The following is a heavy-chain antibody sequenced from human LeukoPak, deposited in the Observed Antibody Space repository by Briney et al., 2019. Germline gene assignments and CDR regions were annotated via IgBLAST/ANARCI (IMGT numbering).Heavy chain of an antibody. Sequence: SETLSLTCTVSGGSISSGGYYWSWIRQHPGKGLEWIGYIYYSGSTYYNPSLKSRVTISVGTSKNQFSLKLSSVTAADTAVYYCARSQESYDILTGYFGALGYGMDVWGQGTTVTVSS. J-gene: IGHJ6*02. CDR2: IYYSGST. CDR1: GGSISSGGYY. CDR3: ARSQESYDILTGYFGALGYGMDV. D-gene: IGHD3-9*01. V-gene: IGHV4-31*03.